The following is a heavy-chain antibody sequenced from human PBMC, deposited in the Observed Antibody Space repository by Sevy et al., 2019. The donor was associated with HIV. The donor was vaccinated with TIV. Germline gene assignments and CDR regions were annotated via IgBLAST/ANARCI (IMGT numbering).Heavy chain of an antibody. Sequence: GGSLRLSCVGSGISISSHWMNWVRQSPGKGLEWVANINQDGSEIYYVDSVKGRFTISRENAKNSGYLQMHSLRVEDSGVYYCARAMGVWGQGTTVPVSS. CDR1: GISISSHW. J-gene: IGHJ6*02. V-gene: IGHV3-7*01. CDR3: ARAMGV. CDR2: INQDGSEI.